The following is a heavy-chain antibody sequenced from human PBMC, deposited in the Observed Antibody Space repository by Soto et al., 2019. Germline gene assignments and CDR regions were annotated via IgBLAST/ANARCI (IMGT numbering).Heavy chain of an antibody. CDR1: GFTFSTYA. CDR3: AKRPIDPSGWFDP. CDR2: ISGSGGST. J-gene: IGHJ5*02. Sequence: PGGSLRLSCAASGFTFSTYAMRWVRQAPGKGLEWVSAISGSGGSTYYADSVKGRFTISRDNSKNTLYLQMNSLRAEDTAVYYCAKRPIDPSGWFDPWGQGTLVTVSS. V-gene: IGHV3-23*01. D-gene: IGHD1-26*01.